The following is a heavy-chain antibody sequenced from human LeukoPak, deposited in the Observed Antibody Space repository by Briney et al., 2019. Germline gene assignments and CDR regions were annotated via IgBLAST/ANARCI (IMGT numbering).Heavy chain of an antibody. CDR1: GFTFSSYS. J-gene: IGHJ4*02. Sequence: PGGSLRLSCAASGFTFSSYSMNWVRQAPGKGLEWVSSISSSSSYTYYADSVKGRFTISRDNSKNTLYLQMNSLRAEDTAVYYCARDLSTVVPADNFDYWGQGTLVTVSS. D-gene: IGHD2-2*01. CDR3: ARDLSTVVPADNFDY. CDR2: ISSSSSYT. V-gene: IGHV3-21*01.